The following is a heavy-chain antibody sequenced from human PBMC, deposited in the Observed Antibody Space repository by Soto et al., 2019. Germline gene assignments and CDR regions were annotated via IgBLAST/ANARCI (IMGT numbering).Heavy chain of an antibody. Sequence: EVQLLESGGGLVQPGGSLRLSCAASGFTFSSYAMSWVRQAPGKGLEWVSAISGSGGSTYYADSVKGRFTISRDNSKNTLYLQMNRLSAEDTTVYYCTKGLNLLLWFGESTFEIWGQGTMVTVSS. V-gene: IGHV3-23*01. CDR3: TKGLNLLLWFGESTFEI. J-gene: IGHJ3*02. D-gene: IGHD3-10*01. CDR1: GFTFSSYA. CDR2: ISGSGGST.